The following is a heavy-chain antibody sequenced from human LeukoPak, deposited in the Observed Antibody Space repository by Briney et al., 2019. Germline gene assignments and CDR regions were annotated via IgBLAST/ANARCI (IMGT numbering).Heavy chain of an antibody. CDR3: APAVAVGT. CDR1: GFTFMNCA. D-gene: IGHD6-19*01. J-gene: IGHJ5*02. CDR2: ISSSSSYI. Sequence: GGSLRLSCATSGFTFMNCAMNWVRRAPGKGLEWVSSISSSSSYIYYADSVKGRFTISRDNAKNSLYLQMNSLRAEDTAVYYCAPAVAVGTWGQGTLVTVSS. V-gene: IGHV3-21*01.